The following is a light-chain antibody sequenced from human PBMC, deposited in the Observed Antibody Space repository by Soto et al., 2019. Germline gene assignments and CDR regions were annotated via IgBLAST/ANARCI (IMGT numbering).Light chain of an antibody. CDR1: QDISRA. Sequence: IPLTQSPSSLSATVGDRVTITCRASQDISRALAWYQQKPGKAPNLLISPASNLRSGVPSRFSGSGSGTDFTLTINGLQPEDFATYWCQQLYGYPLTFGGGSKVEIK. CDR2: PAS. CDR3: QQLYGYPLT. V-gene: IGKV1-9*01. J-gene: IGKJ4*01.